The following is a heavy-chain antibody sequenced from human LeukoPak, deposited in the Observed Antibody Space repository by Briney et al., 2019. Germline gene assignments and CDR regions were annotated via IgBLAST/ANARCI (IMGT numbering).Heavy chain of an antibody. CDR1: GAPISGSY. J-gene: IGHJ4*02. CDR3: ANSYDSKIVPFDN. D-gene: IGHD3-22*01. Sequence: SETLSLTCTVSGAPISGSYWNWVRQPPGRGLEWIGYVYSSGSTDYNPSLKSRVAISVDASKNQFSLKLTSVTAADTAVYYRANSYDSKIVPFDNWGQGALVTVSS. CDR2: VYSSGST. V-gene: IGHV4-4*09.